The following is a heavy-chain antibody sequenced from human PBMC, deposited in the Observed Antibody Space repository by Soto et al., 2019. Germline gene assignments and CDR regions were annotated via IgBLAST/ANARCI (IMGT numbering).Heavy chain of an antibody. CDR3: ASKIFGTTYFYA. CDR2: IRGGGSPI. V-gene: IGHV3-48*03. J-gene: IGHJ4*02. D-gene: IGHD1-7*01. Sequence: GGSLRLSCAASGLTFSTYEMNWVRQAPGKGLEWVSYIRGGGSPILYADSVKGRFTISRDNAKNSLYLQMNSLRAEDTAIYYWASKIFGTTYFYAWGQGSRVPASA. CDR1: GLTFSTYE.